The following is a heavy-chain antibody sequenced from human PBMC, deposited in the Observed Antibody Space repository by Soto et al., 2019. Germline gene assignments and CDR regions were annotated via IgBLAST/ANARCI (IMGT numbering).Heavy chain of an antibody. CDR3: AGWNYDY. Sequence: PGGSLRLSCAASGFTFSTYAMNWVRQAPGEGLEWVSAISASGANTYYADSVKGRFTISRDDSKSTLYLQMDSLRPEDTAQYYCAGWNYDYCGHGTQVTVSP. CDR1: GFTFSTYA. J-gene: IGHJ4*01. D-gene: IGHD1-7*01. V-gene: IGHV3-23*01. CDR2: ISASGANT.